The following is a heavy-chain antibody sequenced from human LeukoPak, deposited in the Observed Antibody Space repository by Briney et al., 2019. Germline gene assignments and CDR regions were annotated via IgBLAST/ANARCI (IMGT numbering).Heavy chain of an antibody. CDR3: ATLGLLRGAGFNLATHFDF. Sequence: SETLSLTCTVSGVSISNNYYYWAWIRQPPGEGLEIIGYVHYTGSTFYNSSLRSRVTVSADTSQSQFSLSLTSVTAADTAVYYCATLGLLRGAGFNLATHFDFWGQGTLVTVSS. V-gene: IGHV4-39*01. J-gene: IGHJ4*02. CDR1: GVSISNNYYY. CDR2: VHYTGST. D-gene: IGHD1-26*01.